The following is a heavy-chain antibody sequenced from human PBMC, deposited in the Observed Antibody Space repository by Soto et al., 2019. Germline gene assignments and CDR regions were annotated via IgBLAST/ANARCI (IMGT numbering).Heavy chain of an antibody. D-gene: IGHD3-22*01. V-gene: IGHV4-30-4*01. Sequence: QVQLQESGPGLVKPSQTLSLTCTVSGGSISSGDYYWSWIRQPPGKGLEWIGYIYYSGSTYYNPSLKSRVTISVDTSKNQVSLKLSSVTAADTAVYYCARGGNYYDSSGYYYSWFDPWGQGTLVTVSS. CDR1: GGSISSGDYY. CDR2: IYYSGST. J-gene: IGHJ5*02. CDR3: ARGGNYYDSSGYYYSWFDP.